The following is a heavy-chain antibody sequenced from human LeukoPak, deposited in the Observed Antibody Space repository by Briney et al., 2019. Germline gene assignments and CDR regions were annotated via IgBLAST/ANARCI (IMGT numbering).Heavy chain of an antibody. Sequence: GESLKISCKGSGYSFSNSWIAWVRQMPGKGLEWMGIVYPGDSDTRYSPSFQGQVTISADKSISTAYLQWSSLKASDTAMYYCARHPRSGSSSHYYYYGMDVWGQGTTVTVSS. D-gene: IGHD6-6*01. V-gene: IGHV5-51*01. CDR1: GYSFSNSW. CDR3: ARHPRSGSSSHYYYYGMDV. J-gene: IGHJ6*02. CDR2: VYPGDSDT.